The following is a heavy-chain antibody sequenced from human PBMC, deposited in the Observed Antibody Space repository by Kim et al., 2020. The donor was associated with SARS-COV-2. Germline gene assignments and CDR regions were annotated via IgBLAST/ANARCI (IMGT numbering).Heavy chain of an antibody. CDR3: TRGIAV. Sequence: SKWYNDYAVSVKSRITINPDISKNQFSLQLNSVTPEDTAVYYCTRGIAVWGQGTLVTVSS. J-gene: IGHJ4*02. CDR2: SKWYN. D-gene: IGHD6-19*01. V-gene: IGHV6-1*01.